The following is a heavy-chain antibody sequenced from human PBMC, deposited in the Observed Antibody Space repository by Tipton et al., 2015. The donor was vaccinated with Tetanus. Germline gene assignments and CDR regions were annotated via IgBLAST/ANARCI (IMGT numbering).Heavy chain of an antibody. CDR2: INHSGST. CDR1: GGSFSGYY. D-gene: IGHD2-15*01. V-gene: IGHV4-34*01. Sequence: TLSLTCAVYGGSFSGYYWSWIRQPPGKGLEWIGEINHSGSTNYNPSLKSRVTISVDTSKNQFSLKLSSVTAADTAVYYCAGEKYYCSGGSCYFDYWGQGTLVTVSS. J-gene: IGHJ4*02. CDR3: AGEKYYCSGGSCYFDY.